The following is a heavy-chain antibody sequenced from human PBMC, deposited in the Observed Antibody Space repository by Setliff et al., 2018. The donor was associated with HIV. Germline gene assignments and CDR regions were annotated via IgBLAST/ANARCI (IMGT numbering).Heavy chain of an antibody. CDR2: ISSTSSNI. CDR3: ARYNWNPLGYRFDY. CDR1: GFSFSSYG. Sequence: GGSLRLSCAASGFSFSSYGMNWVRQAPGKGLEWVSYISSTSSNIYYVDSVEGRFTISRDNADNSLYLQMNSLRADDTAVYYCARYNWNPLGYRFDYWGQGTLVTVSS. D-gene: IGHD1-20*01. V-gene: IGHV3-48*01. J-gene: IGHJ4*02.